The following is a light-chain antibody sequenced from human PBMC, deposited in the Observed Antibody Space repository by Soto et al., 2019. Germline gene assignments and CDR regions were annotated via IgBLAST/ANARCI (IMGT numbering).Light chain of an antibody. CDR1: QSVSSVF. CDR2: GAS. V-gene: IGKV3-20*01. CDR3: QHYGSSPPLA. Sequence: EFVLTQSPGTLSLSPGERATLSCRASQSVSSVFLAWYQQKPGQPPRLLIYGASTRGSGIPDRFSGSGSGTDFTLTISRLEPEDFAVYYCQHYGSSPPLAFGGGTMVDIK. J-gene: IGKJ4*01.